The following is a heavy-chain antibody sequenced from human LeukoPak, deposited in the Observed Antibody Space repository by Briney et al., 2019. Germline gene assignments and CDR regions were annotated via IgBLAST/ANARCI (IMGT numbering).Heavy chain of an antibody. Sequence: SQTLSLTCAVSGGSISSGGYSWSWIRQPPGKGLEWLGYIYHSGSTYYDPSLKSRVTISVDRSKNQFSLKLSSVTAADTAVYYCARGDCSGGSCYPGAFDYWGQGTLVTVSS. CDR2: IYHSGST. D-gene: IGHD2-15*01. CDR1: GGSISSGGYS. V-gene: IGHV4-30-2*01. J-gene: IGHJ4*02. CDR3: ARGDCSGGSCYPGAFDY.